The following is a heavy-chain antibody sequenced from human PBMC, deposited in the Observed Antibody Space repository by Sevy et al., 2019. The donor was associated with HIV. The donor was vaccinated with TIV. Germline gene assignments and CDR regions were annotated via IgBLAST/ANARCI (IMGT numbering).Heavy chain of an antibody. J-gene: IGHJ5*02. V-gene: IGHV3-23*01. Sequence: GGSLRLSCAASGFTLSSYAMSRVRQAPGKGLEWVSSISISGADKYYADSVKGRFTISRDNSQNRLYLQMNSLRAEDTALYYCAKALVETEDKNEFDPWGQGTLVTVSS. D-gene: IGHD2-8*02. CDR1: GFTLSSYA. CDR3: AKALVETEDKNEFDP. CDR2: ISISGADK.